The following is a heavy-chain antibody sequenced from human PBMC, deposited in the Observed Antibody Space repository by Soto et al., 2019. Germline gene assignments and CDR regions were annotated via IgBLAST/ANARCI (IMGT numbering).Heavy chain of an antibody. J-gene: IGHJ4*02. CDR1: GGSINSGGYY. CDR2: IYYSGST. V-gene: IGHV4-31*02. CDR3: ARAQTIFGIITVFDY. Sequence: SETLSLTCTVSGGSINSGGYYWSWIRQHPGKGLEWIGYIYYSGSTYYNPSLESRVTISVDTSKNQFSLKLTSVTAADTAVYFCARAQTIFGIITVFDYWGQGTLVTVSS. D-gene: IGHD3-3*01.